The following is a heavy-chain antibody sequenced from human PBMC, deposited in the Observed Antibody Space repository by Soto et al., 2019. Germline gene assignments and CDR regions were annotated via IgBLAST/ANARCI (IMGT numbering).Heavy chain of an antibody. V-gene: IGHV6-1*01. CDR2: TYYRSKWSS. CDR1: GDSVSSDSAA. D-gene: IGHD2-15*01. CDR3: SLSGGRPYSYYGMDV. J-gene: IGHJ6*02. Sequence: PSQTLSLTCAISGDSVSSDSAAWNWIRQSPSRGLEWLGRTYYRSKWSSDYAVSVKNRITFNADTSKNQFSLQLNSVTPEDTAVYFCSLSGGRPYSYYGMDVRGQGTTVTSSS.